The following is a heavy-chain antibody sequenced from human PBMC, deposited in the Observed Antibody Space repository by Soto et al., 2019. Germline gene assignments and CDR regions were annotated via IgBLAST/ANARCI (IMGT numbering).Heavy chain of an antibody. Sequence: SETLSLTCTVSGGSISSGGYCWSWIRQHPGKGLEWIGYIYYSGSTYYNPSLKSRVTISVDTSKNQFSLKLSSVTAADTAVYYCARASRYDFWNQTPIWFDPWGQGTLVTVSS. J-gene: IGHJ5*02. CDR1: GGSISSGGYC. V-gene: IGHV4-31*03. CDR3: ARASRYDFWNQTPIWFDP. D-gene: IGHD3-3*01. CDR2: IYYSGST.